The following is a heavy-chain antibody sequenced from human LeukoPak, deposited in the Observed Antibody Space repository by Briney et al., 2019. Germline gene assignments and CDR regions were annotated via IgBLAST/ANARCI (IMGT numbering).Heavy chain of an antibody. CDR1: GFTFSSYA. J-gene: IGHJ4*02. Sequence: GGSLRLSCAASGFTFSSYAMSWVRQAPGKGLEWVSAISGSGGSTYYADSVKGRFTISRDNAKNTLYLQMNSLRAEDTAVYYCAKSFVVVTALDYWGQGTLVTVSS. D-gene: IGHD2-21*02. V-gene: IGHV3-23*01. CDR2: ISGSGGST. CDR3: AKSFVVVTALDY.